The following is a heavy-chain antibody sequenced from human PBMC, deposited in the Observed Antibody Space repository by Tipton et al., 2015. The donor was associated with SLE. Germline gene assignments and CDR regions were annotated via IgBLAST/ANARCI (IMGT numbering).Heavy chain of an antibody. CDR3: ARVLPGEQQLVPWAFDI. D-gene: IGHD6-13*01. V-gene: IGHV4-4*02. Sequence: TLSLTCTVSGGSITSSNWWTWVRQTPGKGLEWIGEIYHSGNTHYNPSLKSRVTISVDTSKNPFSLKLSSVTAADTAVYYCARVLPGEQQLVPWAFDIWGQGTMVTVSS. CDR2: IYHSGNT. J-gene: IGHJ3*02. CDR1: GGSITSSNW.